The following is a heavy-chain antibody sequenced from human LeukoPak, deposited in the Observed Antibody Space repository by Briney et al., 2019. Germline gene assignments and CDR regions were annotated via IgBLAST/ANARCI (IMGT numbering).Heavy chain of an antibody. V-gene: IGHV3-30*18. J-gene: IGHJ4*02. CDR1: GFSFISYG. Sequence: GGSLRLSCAASGFSFISYGMHWVRQAPGKGLEWVGVIPDGGRRKDYADSVKGRFTISRDNSKDTLYLQMNSLRAEDTAVYYCAKRPSDYGDYVSYFDYWGQGTLVTVSS. CDR2: IPDGGRRK. D-gene: IGHD4-17*01. CDR3: AKRPSDYGDYVSYFDY.